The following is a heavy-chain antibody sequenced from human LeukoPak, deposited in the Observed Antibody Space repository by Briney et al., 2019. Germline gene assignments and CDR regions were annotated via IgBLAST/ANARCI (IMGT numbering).Heavy chain of an antibody. CDR3: ARLYDSSGYYQDDY. J-gene: IGHJ4*02. V-gene: IGHV1-18*01. D-gene: IGHD3-22*01. CDR1: GYTFTSYG. Sequence: ASVKVSCKASGYTFTSYGISWVRQAPGQGLEWMGWISAYNGNINYAQKLQGRVTMTTDTSTSTAYMELRSLRSDDTAVYYCARLYDSSGYYQDDYWGQGTLVTVSS. CDR2: ISAYNGNI.